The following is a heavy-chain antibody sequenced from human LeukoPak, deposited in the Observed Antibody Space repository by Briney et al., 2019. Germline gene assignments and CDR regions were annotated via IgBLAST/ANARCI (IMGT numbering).Heavy chain of an antibody. D-gene: IGHD3-3*01. Sequence: GYIYYSGGTNYTPSLKSRVTISVDTSKNQFSLKLSSVTAADTAVYYCARVGNPDYDFWSGFSMDVWGQGTTVTVSS. V-gene: IGHV4-59*01. CDR2: IYYSGGT. CDR3: ARVGNPDYDFWSGFSMDV. J-gene: IGHJ6*02.